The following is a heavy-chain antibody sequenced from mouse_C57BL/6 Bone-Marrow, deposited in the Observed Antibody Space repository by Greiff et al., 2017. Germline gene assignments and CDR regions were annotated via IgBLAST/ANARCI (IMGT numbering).Heavy chain of an antibody. D-gene: IGHD1-1*01. Sequence: EVQLLESGPGLVKPSQSLSLTCSITGYSITSGYYWNWIRQFPGNKLEWMGYISYDGSNNYNPSLKNRISITRDTSKNQFFLKLNSVTTEDTATYYCARVRPVVDFDYWGQGTTLTVSS. CDR2: ISYDGSN. CDR3: ARVRPVVDFDY. CDR1: GYSITSGYY. J-gene: IGHJ2*01. V-gene: IGHV3-6*01.